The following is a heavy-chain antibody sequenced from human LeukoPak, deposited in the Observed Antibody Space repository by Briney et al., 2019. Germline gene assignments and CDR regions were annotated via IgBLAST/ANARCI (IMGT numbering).Heavy chain of an antibody. V-gene: IGHV3-53*01. CDR1: GFTVSSND. D-gene: IGHD4-11*01. CDR2: IYSGGSP. Sequence: GGSLRLSCAASGFTVSSNDMSWVRQAPGKGLEWVSVIYSGGSPYYADSVKGRFTISRDNSKNTLYLQMNSLRAEDTAVYYCARVVDHDYSDYYLDYWGQGTLVTVSS. J-gene: IGHJ4*02. CDR3: ARVVDHDYSDYYLDY.